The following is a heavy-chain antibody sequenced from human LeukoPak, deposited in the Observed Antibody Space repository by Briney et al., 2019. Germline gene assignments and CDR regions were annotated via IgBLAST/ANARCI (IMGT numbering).Heavy chain of an antibody. Sequence: PGGSLRLSCAASGFTFSSFEMNWVRRAPGKGLEWVSYISNGGSSIYYADSVKGRFTMSRDNAKNSLYLQMNSLRAEDTAVYYCARQGTYYYDSSGYSAFDYWGQGTLVTVSS. D-gene: IGHD3-22*01. CDR1: GFTFSSFE. J-gene: IGHJ4*02. V-gene: IGHV3-48*03. CDR2: ISNGGSSI. CDR3: ARQGTYYYDSSGYSAFDY.